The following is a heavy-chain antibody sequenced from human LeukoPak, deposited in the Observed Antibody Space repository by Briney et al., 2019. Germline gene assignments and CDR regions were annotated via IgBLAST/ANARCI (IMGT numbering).Heavy chain of an antibody. V-gene: IGHV3-21*01. Sequence: PGGSLRLSCVVSGFTFSIYGMHWVRQAPGKGLEWVSSISSSTSYIYYADSVKGRFTISKDNAKNSLYLQMNSLRAEDTAVYYCARAGGSTVSHSDYWGQGTLVTVSS. J-gene: IGHJ4*02. CDR1: GFTFSIYG. D-gene: IGHD4-17*01. CDR2: ISSSTSYI. CDR3: ARAGGSTVSHSDY.